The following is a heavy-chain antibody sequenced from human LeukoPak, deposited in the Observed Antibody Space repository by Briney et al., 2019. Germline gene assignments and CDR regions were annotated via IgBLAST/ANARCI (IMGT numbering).Heavy chain of an antibody. D-gene: IGHD2-2*01. Sequence: GGSLRLSCAASGFTFSDYYMSWIRQAPGKGLEWVAVISYDGSNKYYADSVKGRFTISRDNSKNTLYLQMNSLRAEDTAVYYCAKDYDIVVVPAAIRSGSSSRYYYYYGMDVWGQGTTVTVSS. CDR1: GFTFSDYY. V-gene: IGHV3-30*18. CDR2: ISYDGSNK. J-gene: IGHJ6*02. CDR3: AKDYDIVVVPAAIRSGSSSRYYYYYGMDV.